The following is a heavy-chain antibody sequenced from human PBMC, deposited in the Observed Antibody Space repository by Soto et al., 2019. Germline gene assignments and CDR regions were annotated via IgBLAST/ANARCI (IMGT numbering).Heavy chain of an antibody. CDR3: AHMSKDVRDRSVYGLDV. J-gene: IGHJ6*02. V-gene: IGHV2-5*02. Sequence: QITLKESGPPLVKPTQTLTLTCTFSGFSLHTSGVGVGWIRQPPGQALEWLALIYWDDEKRYSPSLRSRLAITKDTSKDQVVLSLTTVDPVDTATYFCAHMSKDVRDRSVYGLDVWGPGSTVIVSS. D-gene: IGHD3-10*01. CDR1: GFSLHTSGVG. CDR2: IYWDDEK.